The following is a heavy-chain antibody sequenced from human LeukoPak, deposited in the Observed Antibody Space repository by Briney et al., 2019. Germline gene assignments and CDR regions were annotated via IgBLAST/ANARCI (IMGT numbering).Heavy chain of an antibody. Sequence: PGGSLRLSCAASGFTFDDYGMSWVRQAPGKGLEWVSFIRSNVYGGTEYAASVKGRFTISRDDSKSIAYLQMNSLKTEDTAVYYCTRVDHDFFDYWGQGTLVTVFS. J-gene: IGHJ4*02. V-gene: IGHV3-49*04. D-gene: IGHD3-3*01. CDR1: GFTFDDYG. CDR2: IRSNVYGGT. CDR3: TRVDHDFFDY.